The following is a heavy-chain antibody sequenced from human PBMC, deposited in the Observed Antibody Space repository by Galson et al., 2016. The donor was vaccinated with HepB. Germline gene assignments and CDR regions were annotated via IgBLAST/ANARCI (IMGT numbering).Heavy chain of an antibody. J-gene: IGHJ4*02. CDR2: GDT. Sequence: GDTYYADSVRGRFTISRDNSKNTLYLQMNSLIAEDTAVYYCARGGNYAGSWGQGTLVTVSS. D-gene: IGHD3-16*01. CDR3: ARGGNYAGS. V-gene: IGHV3-66*01.